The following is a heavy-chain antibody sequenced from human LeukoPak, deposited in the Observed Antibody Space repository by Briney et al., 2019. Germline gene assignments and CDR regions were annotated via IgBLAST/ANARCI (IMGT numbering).Heavy chain of an antibody. CDR3: ARRRSDYYDSSGYWYYFDY. Sequence: PGGSLRLSCAASGFTFSSYEMNWVRQAPGKGLEWVSIIYSGGSTYYADSVKGRFTISRDNSKNTLYLQMNSLRAEDTAVYYCARRRSDYYDSSGYWYYFDYWGQGTLVTVSS. V-gene: IGHV3-53*01. CDR2: IYSGGST. D-gene: IGHD3-22*01. CDR1: GFTFSSYE. J-gene: IGHJ4*02.